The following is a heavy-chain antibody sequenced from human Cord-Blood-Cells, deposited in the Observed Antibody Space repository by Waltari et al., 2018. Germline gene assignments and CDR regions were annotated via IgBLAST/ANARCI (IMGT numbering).Heavy chain of an antibody. CDR2: ISYDGSNK. Sequence: QVQLVESGGGVVQPGRSLSLSCAASGFTFCSYPMHWVRQAPGKGLEWVAVISYDGSNKYYADSVKGRFTISRDNSKNTLYLQMNSLRAEDTAVYYCARDQITLDAFDIWGQGTMVTVSS. CDR1: GFTFCSYP. V-gene: IGHV3-30-3*01. CDR3: ARDQITLDAFDI. J-gene: IGHJ3*02.